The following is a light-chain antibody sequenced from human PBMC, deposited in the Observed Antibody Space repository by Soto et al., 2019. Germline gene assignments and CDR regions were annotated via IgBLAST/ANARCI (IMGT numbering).Light chain of an antibody. V-gene: IGLV2-14*01. CDR3: ASYAHGNTHLN. CDR2: EVS. J-gene: IGLJ2*01. Sequence: QSALTQPASVSGSPGQSITISCTGTSSDINSYNNDAWYQQRPGKVPKLIIYEVSNRPLGVSHRFSGSKSGNTAALTISGLQAEDEATYYCASYAHGNTHLNFGGGTKLTVL. CDR1: SSDINSYNN.